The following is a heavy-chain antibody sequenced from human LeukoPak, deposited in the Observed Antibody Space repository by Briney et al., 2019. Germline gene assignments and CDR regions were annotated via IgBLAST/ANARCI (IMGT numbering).Heavy chain of an antibody. CDR3: VKDRCGTTCYSDFDS. CDR1: GFAFSSYA. V-gene: IGHV3-23*01. CDR2: ISGSGGST. D-gene: IGHD2-15*01. J-gene: IGHJ4*02. Sequence: GGSLRLSCAAFGFAFSSYAMSWVRQAPGKGLEWVSAISGSGGSTYYADSVKGRFTISRDNSKNTLDLQMNSLRAEDTAEYYCVKDRCGTTCYSDFDSWGQGTLVTVSS.